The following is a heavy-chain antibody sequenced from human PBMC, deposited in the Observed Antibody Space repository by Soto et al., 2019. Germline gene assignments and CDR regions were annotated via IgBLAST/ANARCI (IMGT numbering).Heavy chain of an antibody. CDR3: ARVFSSSYIFDY. D-gene: IGHD6-6*01. CDR1: GGSISSGGYY. Sequence: PSETLSLTCTVSGGSISSGGYYWSWIRQHPGKGLEWIGYIYYSGSTYYNPSLKSRVTISVDTSKNQFSLKLSSVTAADTAVYYCARVFSSSYIFDYWGQGTLVTVSS. CDR2: IYYSGST. J-gene: IGHJ4*02. V-gene: IGHV4-31*03.